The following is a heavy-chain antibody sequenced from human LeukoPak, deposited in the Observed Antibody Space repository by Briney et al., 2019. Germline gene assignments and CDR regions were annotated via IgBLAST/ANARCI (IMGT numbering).Heavy chain of an antibody. D-gene: IGHD5-18*01. CDR3: ARGSDGYRFDP. CDR1: GDSMSNYH. V-gene: IGHV4-59*01. Sequence: PSETLSLTCTVSGDSMSNYHWTWIRQSPGKGLEYIGYIYNSGTTNYNPSLKGRVTISVDMSKKQFSLKLNSVTAADTAVYYCARGSDGYRFDPWGQGTLVTVSS. CDR2: IYNSGTT. J-gene: IGHJ5*02.